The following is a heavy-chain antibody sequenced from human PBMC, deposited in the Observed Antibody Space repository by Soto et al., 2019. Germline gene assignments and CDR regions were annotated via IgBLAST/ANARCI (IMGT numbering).Heavy chain of an antibody. V-gene: IGHV3-33*01. CDR1: GFTFSSYG. CDR2: IWYDGSNK. Sequence: GGSLRLSCAASGFTFSSYGMHWVRQAPGKGLEWVAVIWYDGSNKYYADSVKGRLTISRDNSKNTLYLQMNSLRAEDTAVYYCARDDTVYYGMDVWGQGTTVTVSS. D-gene: IGHD2-2*02. J-gene: IGHJ6*02. CDR3: ARDDTVYYGMDV.